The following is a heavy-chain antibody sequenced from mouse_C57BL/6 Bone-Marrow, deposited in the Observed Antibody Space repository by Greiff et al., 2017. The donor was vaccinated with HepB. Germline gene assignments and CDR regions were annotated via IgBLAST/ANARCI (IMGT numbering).Heavy chain of an antibody. CDR1: GYTFTDYN. D-gene: IGHD1-1*01. CDR3: ARNFRYYYGSSSYYFDY. Sequence: EVQLQQSGPELVKPGASVKIPCKASGYTFTDYNMDWVKQSHGKSLEWIGDINPNNGGTIYNQKFKGKATLTVDKSSSTAYMELRSLTSEDTAVYYCARNFRYYYGSSSYYFDYWGQGTTLTVSS. CDR2: INPNNGGT. J-gene: IGHJ2*01. V-gene: IGHV1-18*01.